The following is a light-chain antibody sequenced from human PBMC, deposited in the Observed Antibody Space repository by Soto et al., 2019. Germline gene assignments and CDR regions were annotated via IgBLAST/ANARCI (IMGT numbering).Light chain of an antibody. V-gene: IGLV2-11*01. CDR1: SIDVGSYKY. J-gene: IGLJ3*02. CDR2: DVS. Sequence: QSALTQPRSVSGSPGQSVTISCTGTSIDVGSYKYVSWYQQHPGNAPKLIIYDVSKRPSGVPDRFSGSKSGNTASLTISGLQADDEADYSCCSYAGSYTWVFGGGTQLTVL. CDR3: CSYAGSYTWV.